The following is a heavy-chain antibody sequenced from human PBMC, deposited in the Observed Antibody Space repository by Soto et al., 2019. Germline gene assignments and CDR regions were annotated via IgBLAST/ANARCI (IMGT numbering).Heavy chain of an antibody. CDR1: GGTFSSYA. CDR2: IIPIFGTA. D-gene: IGHD2-2*01. CDR3: AVRYCSSTSCSLGGAYNWFDP. Sequence: GASVKVSCKASGGTFSSYAISWVRQAPGQGLEWMGGIIPIFGTANYAQKFQGRVTITADESTSTAYMELSSLRSEDTAVYYCAVRYCSSTSCSLGGAYNWFDPWGQGTLVTVSS. J-gene: IGHJ5*02. V-gene: IGHV1-69*13.